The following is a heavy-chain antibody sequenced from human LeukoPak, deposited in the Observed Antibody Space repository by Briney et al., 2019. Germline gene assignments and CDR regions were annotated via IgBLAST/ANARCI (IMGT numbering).Heavy chain of an antibody. D-gene: IGHD3-16*01. J-gene: IGHJ3*02. Sequence: SETLSLTCTVSGGSISSYYWSWIRQPPGKGLEWIGYIYYSGSTNYNPSLKSRVTMSVDTSKNQFSLKLSSVTAADTAVYYCASWGGIKAFDIWGQGTMVTVSS. CDR2: IYYSGST. CDR1: GGSISSYY. V-gene: IGHV4-59*12. CDR3: ASWGGIKAFDI.